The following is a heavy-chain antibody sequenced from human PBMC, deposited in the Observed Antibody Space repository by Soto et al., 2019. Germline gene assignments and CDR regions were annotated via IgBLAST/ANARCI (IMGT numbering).Heavy chain of an antibody. CDR2: IYHSGTT. V-gene: IGHV4-4*02. Sequence: QVQLQESGPGLVKPSGTLSLTCAVSGGSITSTNWWSWVRQPPGKGLEWIGEIYHSGTTNYNPSPNSRFTMSLDKSQNRFSRKLTSVTAADTAVYYSARDRGIGAAGFWGQGTLVTVSS. CDR3: ARDRGIGAAGF. D-gene: IGHD6-13*01. J-gene: IGHJ4*02. CDR1: GGSITSTNW.